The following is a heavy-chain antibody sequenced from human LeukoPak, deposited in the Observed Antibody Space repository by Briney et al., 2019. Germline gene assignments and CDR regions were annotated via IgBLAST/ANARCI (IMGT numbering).Heavy chain of an antibody. CDR3: ARPAVSGWSLDY. CDR1: GFTVSSNY. J-gene: IGHJ4*02. V-gene: IGHV3-53*01. Sequence: GGSLRLSCAASGFTVSSNYMSWVRQAPGTGLEGVSVIYSGGSTYYADSVKGRFTISRDNSKNTLYLQMNSLRAEDTAVYYCARPAVSGWSLDYWGQGTLVTVSS. D-gene: IGHD6-19*01. CDR2: IYSGGST.